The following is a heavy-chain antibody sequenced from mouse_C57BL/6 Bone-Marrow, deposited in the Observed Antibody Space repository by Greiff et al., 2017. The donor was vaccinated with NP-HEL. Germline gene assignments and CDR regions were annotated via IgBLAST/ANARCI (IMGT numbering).Heavy chain of an antibody. CDR2: IHPNSGST. CDR1: GYTFTSYW. V-gene: IGHV1-64*01. J-gene: IGHJ4*01. CDR3: ARWDYDAMDY. Sequence: VQLQQPGAELVKPGASVKLSCKASGYTFTSYWMHWVKQRPGQGLEWIGMIHPNSGSTNYNEKFKSKATLTVDKSSSTAYMQLNSLTSEDSAVYYCARWDYDAMDYWGQGTSVTVSS. D-gene: IGHD1-1*02.